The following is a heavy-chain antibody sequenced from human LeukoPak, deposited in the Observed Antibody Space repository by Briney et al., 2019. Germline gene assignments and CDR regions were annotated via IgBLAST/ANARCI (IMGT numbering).Heavy chain of an antibody. Sequence: GGSLRLSCAASGFTFSSYDMSWVRQAPGKGLEWVSGISDSGGSTYNADSVKGRFTISRDNSRNTLYLQMNSLRAEDTAVYYCARDWAPRGYSYGLDYWGQGTLVTVSS. J-gene: IGHJ4*02. CDR3: ARDWAPRGYSYGLDY. D-gene: IGHD5-18*01. CDR2: ISDSGGST. V-gene: IGHV3-23*01. CDR1: GFTFSSYD.